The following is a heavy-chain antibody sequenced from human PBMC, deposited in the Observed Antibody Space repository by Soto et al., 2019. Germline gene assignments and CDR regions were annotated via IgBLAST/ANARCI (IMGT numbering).Heavy chain of an antibody. CDR1: GFTFSSYS. J-gene: IGHJ4*02. Sequence: EVQLVESGGGLVKPGGSLRLSCAASGFTFSSYSMNWVRQAPGKGLEWVSSISSSSSYIYYADSVKGRFTISRDNAKNPLYLQMNMLGAEDTVVYYCARARDEEDLQDYWGQGTLVTVSS. CDR2: ISSSSSYI. CDR3: ARARDEEDLQDY. V-gene: IGHV3-21*01. D-gene: IGHD4-4*01.